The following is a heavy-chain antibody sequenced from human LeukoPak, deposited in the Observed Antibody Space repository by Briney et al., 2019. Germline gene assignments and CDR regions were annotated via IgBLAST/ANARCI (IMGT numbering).Heavy chain of an antibody. CDR3: ARDSLVDYGEGGLYYFDY. D-gene: IGHD4-17*01. V-gene: IGHV3-11*01. CDR2: ISSSGSTI. CDR1: GFTFSDYY. Sequence: GGSLRLSCAASGFTFSDYYMSWIRQAPGKGLEWVSYISSSGSTIYYADSVKGRFTISRDNAKNSLYLQMNSLRAEDTAVYYRARDSLVDYGEGGLYYFDYWGHGTLVTVSS. J-gene: IGHJ4*01.